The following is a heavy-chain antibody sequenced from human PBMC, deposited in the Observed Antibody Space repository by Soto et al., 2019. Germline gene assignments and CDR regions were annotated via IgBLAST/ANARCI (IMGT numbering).Heavy chain of an antibody. CDR3: GRTYTAMVTGWFDP. CDR1: GGTFSSYA. CDR2: IIPIFGTA. Sequence: QVQLVQSGAEVKKPGSSVKVSCKASGGTFSSYAISWVRQAPGQGLEWMGGIIPIFGTANYGQKLQGRVTITAGESTGTAYVGLRSLSSEDSAVYYCGRTYTAMVTGWFDPWGQGTLVTVSS. J-gene: IGHJ5*02. V-gene: IGHV1-69*12. D-gene: IGHD5-18*01.